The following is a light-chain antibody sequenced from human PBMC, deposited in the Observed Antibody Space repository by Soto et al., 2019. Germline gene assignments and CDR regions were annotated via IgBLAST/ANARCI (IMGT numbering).Light chain of an antibody. CDR2: GKN. J-gene: IGLJ3*02. CDR3: AVWDDGLDAWM. V-gene: IGLV1-47*01. Sequence: QSVLTQPPSASGTPGQRVTISCSGSSSNIGSNYVYWYQHLPGTAPKLLIYGKNKRPSGVPDRFSGSKSGTSASRAISDLRSEDEANYYCAVWDDGLDAWMFGGGTKVTVL. CDR1: SSNIGSNY.